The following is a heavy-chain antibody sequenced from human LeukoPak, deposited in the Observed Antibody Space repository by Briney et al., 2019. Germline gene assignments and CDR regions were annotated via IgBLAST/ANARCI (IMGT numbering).Heavy chain of an antibody. D-gene: IGHD1-26*01. CDR1: GYSFTHYW. CDR2: IFPGNSDT. V-gene: IGHV5-51*01. CDR3: TRLLYSGSSWFGP. Sequence: GESLKISCKGSGYSFTHYWIGWVRQMPGKSLGCVGIIFPGNSDTRYSPSFQGKVTTSADKSISTAYLQGTSPKASDTAMYYCTRLLYSGSSWFGPWGQGTLVTVPS. J-gene: IGHJ5*02.